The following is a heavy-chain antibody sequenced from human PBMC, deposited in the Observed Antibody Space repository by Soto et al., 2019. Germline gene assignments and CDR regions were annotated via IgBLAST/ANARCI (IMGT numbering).Heavy chain of an antibody. Sequence: EVQLVESGGGLVQPGGSLRLTCSASGFTFSDYAMHWVRQAPGKGLEYVSVIRSDGDRIYYADSVKGRFTISRDNSKNTLFLQMNSLRPDDTATYYCVKDHPALEYWGHGTLVTVSS. CDR2: IRSDGDRI. J-gene: IGHJ4*01. CDR3: VKDHPALEY. V-gene: IGHV3-64D*06. CDR1: GFTFSDYA.